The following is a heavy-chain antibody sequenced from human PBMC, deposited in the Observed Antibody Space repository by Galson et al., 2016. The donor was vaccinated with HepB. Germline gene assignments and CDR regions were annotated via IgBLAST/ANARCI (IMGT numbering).Heavy chain of an antibody. CDR3: GKHGGFDY. CDR2: ITRRGDAT. V-gene: IGHV3-23*01. J-gene: IGHJ4*02. Sequence: STRLPCAASGFSSSNSGMSWVRQAPGRGLQGVSGITRRGDATHYADFVKGRFTISRDNSKNTLSLYMNNLTAGDTAIYDYGKHGGFDYWGQGALVTVSS. CDR1: GFSSSNSG. D-gene: IGHD3-16*01.